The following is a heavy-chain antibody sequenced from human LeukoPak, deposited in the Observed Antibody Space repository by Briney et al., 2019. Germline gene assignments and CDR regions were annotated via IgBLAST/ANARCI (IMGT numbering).Heavy chain of an antibody. Sequence: ASVKVSCKASGFTFTAYGINWMRRAPGQGLEWMGWISAYNGDTKYAQKVQGRVSMTTDTSTNTAYMEVRSLRADDTAVYYCARLGRYHLFSCMDVWGKGTTVTVSS. V-gene: IGHV1-18*01. J-gene: IGHJ6*03. D-gene: IGHD1-26*01. CDR1: GFTFTAYG. CDR2: ISAYNGDT. CDR3: ARLGRYHLFSCMDV.